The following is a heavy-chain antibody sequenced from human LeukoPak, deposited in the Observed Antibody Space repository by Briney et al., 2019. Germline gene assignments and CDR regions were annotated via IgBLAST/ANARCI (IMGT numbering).Heavy chain of an antibody. Sequence: ASVKVSCKASGYTFTSYGISWVRQAPGQGLEWMGWISAYNGNTNYAQKLQGRVTMTTDTSTSTAYMELRSLRSDDTAVYYCARDGYYDILTGYFRWFDPWGQGTLVTVSS. CDR2: ISAYNGNT. CDR3: ARDGYYDILTGYFRWFDP. J-gene: IGHJ5*02. D-gene: IGHD3-9*01. V-gene: IGHV1-18*01. CDR1: GYTFTSYG.